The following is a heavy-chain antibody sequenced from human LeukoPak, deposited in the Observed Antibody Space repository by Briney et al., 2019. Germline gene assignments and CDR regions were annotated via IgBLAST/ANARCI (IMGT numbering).Heavy chain of an antibody. V-gene: IGHV1-8*01. D-gene: IGHD3-3*01. CDR2: MNPNSGNT. CDR1: GYTFTSYD. CDR3: ASRPGDFWSGYS. J-gene: IGHJ5*02. Sequence: ASVKVSCTASGYTFTSYDINWVRQATGQGLEWMGWMNPNSGNTGYAQKFQGRVTMTRNTSISTAYMELSSLRSEDTAVYYCASRPGDFWSGYSWGQGTLVTVSS.